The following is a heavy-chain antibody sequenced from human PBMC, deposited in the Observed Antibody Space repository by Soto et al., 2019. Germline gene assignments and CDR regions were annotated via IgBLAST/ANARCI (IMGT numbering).Heavy chain of an antibody. Sequence: QVQLVQSVAEVKKPGASVKVSCKASGYTFTSYDINWVRQATGQGLEWLGWMNPNSGNTGYAQKFQGRVTMTRNTSIRTAYMELSSLISEDTSVYYCAREKPSYGMDLWGQGTTVTVSS. V-gene: IGHV1-8*01. CDR3: AREKPSYGMDL. J-gene: IGHJ6*02. CDR2: MNPNSGNT. CDR1: GYTFTSYD.